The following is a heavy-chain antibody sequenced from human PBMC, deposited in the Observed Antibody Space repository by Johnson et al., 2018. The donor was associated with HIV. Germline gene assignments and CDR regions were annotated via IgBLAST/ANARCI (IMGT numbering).Heavy chain of an antibody. CDR3: TTDSASCGGDCYFSDAFDI. J-gene: IGHJ3*02. D-gene: IGHD2-21*01. CDR2: IKSKTDGGTT. CDR1: GFTFSNAW. Sequence: VQLVESGGGLVKPGGSLRLSCAASGFTFSNAWMSWVRQAPGTGLEWVGRIKSKTDGGTTDYAAHVKGRFTISRDDSKNTLYMQMNSLKTEDTAVYYCTTDSASCGGDCYFSDAFDIWGQWTMVTVSS. V-gene: IGHV3-15*01.